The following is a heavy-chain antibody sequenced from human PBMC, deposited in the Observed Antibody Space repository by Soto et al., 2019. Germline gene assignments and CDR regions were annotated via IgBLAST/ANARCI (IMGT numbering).Heavy chain of an antibody. J-gene: IGHJ4*02. CDR1: GFTFSSYG. V-gene: IGHV3-30*18. D-gene: IGHD3-22*01. CDR2: ISYDGSNK. Sequence: PGGSLRLSCPASGFTFSSYGMHWVRQAPGKGLEWVAVISYDGSNKYYADSVKGRFTISRDNSKNTLYLQMNSLRAEDMAVYYCAKGYDSSGYYPDYWGQGTLVTVSS. CDR3: AKGYDSSGYYPDY.